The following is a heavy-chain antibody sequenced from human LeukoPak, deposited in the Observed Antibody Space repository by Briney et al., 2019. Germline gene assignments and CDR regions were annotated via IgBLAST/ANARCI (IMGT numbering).Heavy chain of an antibody. CDR3: ARGHSGSNWFDP. D-gene: IGHD1-26*01. Sequence: SETLSLTCAVYGGSFSGYYWSWIRQPPGKGLEWIGEINHSGSTNYNPSLKSRVTISVDTSKNQFSLKLSSVTAADTAVYYCARGHSGSNWFDPWGQGTLVTVSS. J-gene: IGHJ5*02. CDR1: GGSFSGYY. V-gene: IGHV4-34*01. CDR2: INHSGST.